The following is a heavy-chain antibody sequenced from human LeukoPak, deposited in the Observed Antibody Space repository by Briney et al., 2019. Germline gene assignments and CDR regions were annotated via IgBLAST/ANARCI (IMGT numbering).Heavy chain of an antibody. CDR1: SGSISSYY. CDR2: IYTSGST. D-gene: IGHD4-23*01. Sequence: SETLSLTCTVSSGSISSYYWSWIRQPAGKGLEWIGRIYTSGSTNYNPSLKSRVTMSVDTSKNQFSLKLSSVTAADTAVYYCARGTTVVTRGYYYYYMDVWGKGTTVTVSS. CDR3: ARGTTVVTRGYYYYYMDV. J-gene: IGHJ6*03. V-gene: IGHV4-4*07.